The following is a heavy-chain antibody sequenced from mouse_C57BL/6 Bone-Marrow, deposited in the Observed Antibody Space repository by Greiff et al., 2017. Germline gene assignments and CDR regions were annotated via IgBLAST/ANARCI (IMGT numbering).Heavy chain of an antibody. CDR3: TRRGVTTGFAY. CDR1: GFTFSSYA. Sequence: DVMLVESGEGLVKPGGSLKLSCAASGFTFSSYAMSWVRQTPEKRLEWVAYISSGGDYIYYADTVKGRFTISRDNARNTLYLQMSSLKSEDTAMYYCTRRGVTTGFAYWGQGTLVTVSA. CDR2: ISSGGDYI. V-gene: IGHV5-9-1*02. J-gene: IGHJ3*01. D-gene: IGHD2-2*01.